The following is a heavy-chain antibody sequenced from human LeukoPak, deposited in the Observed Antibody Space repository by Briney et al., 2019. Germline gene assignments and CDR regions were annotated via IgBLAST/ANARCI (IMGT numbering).Heavy chain of an antibody. CDR3: ARDLWFGEFPYGMDV. J-gene: IGHJ6*02. CDR1: GYTFTSYE. Sequence: ASVKVSCKASGYTFTSYEIDWVRQATGQGLEWMGWMNPNSGNTGYAQKFQGRVTMTRNTSISTAYMELSSLRSEDTAVYYCARDLWFGEFPYGMDVWGQGTTVTVSS. CDR2: MNPNSGNT. D-gene: IGHD3-10*01. V-gene: IGHV1-8*01.